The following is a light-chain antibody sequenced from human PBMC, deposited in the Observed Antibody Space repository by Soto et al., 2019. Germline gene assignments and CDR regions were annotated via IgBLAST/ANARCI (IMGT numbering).Light chain of an antibody. V-gene: IGKV1-9*01. CDR1: QGISSY. CDR3: QQLNSYPLSIT. J-gene: IGKJ5*01. CDR2: AAS. Sequence: IQLTQSPSSLSASVGDRVTITCRASQGISSYLAWYQQKPGKAPKLPIYAASTLQSGVPSRFSGSGSGTDFTLTISSLQPEDFATYYCQQLNSYPLSITFGQGTRLETK.